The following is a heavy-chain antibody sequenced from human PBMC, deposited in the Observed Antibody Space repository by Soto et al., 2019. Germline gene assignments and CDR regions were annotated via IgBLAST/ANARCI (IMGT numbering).Heavy chain of an antibody. Sequence: QVQLQQWGAGLVKPSETLSLSCAVYGQSFSGHSWAWIRQPPGKGLEWIGEINESGSTYYNPSLKSRAAISTDTSKNQFSLKLSSVSAADTASYFCARGSGIVALPGELEDVKYDYWGQGTLVNASS. D-gene: IGHD1-1*01. CDR3: ARGSGIVALPGELEDVKYDY. CDR2: INESGST. J-gene: IGHJ4*02. V-gene: IGHV4-34*01. CDR1: GQSFSGHS.